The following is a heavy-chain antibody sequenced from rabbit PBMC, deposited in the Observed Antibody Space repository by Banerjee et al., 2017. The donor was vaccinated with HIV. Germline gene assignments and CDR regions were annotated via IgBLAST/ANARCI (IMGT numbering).Heavy chain of an antibody. Sequence: QQLEESGGDLVKPGASLTLTCTASGFSFSSSYYMCWVRQAPGKGLEWIACIYAGSSGSTYYASWAKGRFTISKTSSTTVTLQMTSLTAADTATYFCARDEAGSSYYSYYFNLWGPGTLVTVS. CDR3: ARDEAGSSYYSYYFNL. D-gene: IGHD8-1*01. CDR1: GFSFSSSYY. J-gene: IGHJ4*01. CDR2: IYAGSSGST. V-gene: IGHV1S40*01.